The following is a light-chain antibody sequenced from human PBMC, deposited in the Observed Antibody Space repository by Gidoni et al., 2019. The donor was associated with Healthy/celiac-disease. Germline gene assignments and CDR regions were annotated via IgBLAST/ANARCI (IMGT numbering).Light chain of an antibody. V-gene: IGKV1-39*01. CDR2: AAS. CDR3: QQSYSTLIT. Sequence: DIQMTQSPSSLSASVGDRATITCRASQSISSYLNWYQQKPGKAPKLLIYAASSLQSGVPSRFSGSGSGTDFTLTISSLQPEDFATYYCQQSYSTLITFXQXTRLXIK. J-gene: IGKJ5*01. CDR1: QSISSY.